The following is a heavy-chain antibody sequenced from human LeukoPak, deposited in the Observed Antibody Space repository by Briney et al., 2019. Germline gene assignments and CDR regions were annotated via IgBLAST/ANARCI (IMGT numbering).Heavy chain of an antibody. CDR2: IYYSGST. CDR1: GYSISSGYY. D-gene: IGHD6-19*01. CDR3: ARTGPGQWLPHIDY. Sequence: PSETLSLTCSVSGYSISSGYYWGWIRQPPGKGLEWIGYIYYSGSTNYNPSLKSRVTISVDTSKNQFSLKLSSVTAADTAVYYCARTGPGQWLPHIDYWGQGTLVTVSS. J-gene: IGHJ4*02. V-gene: IGHV4-61*01.